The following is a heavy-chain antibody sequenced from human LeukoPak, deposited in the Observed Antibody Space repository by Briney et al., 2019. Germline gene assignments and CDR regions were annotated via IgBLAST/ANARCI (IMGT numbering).Heavy chain of an antibody. Sequence: SETLSLTCTVSGDSIITISHYWAWIRQAPGKRLEWIGTVCYSGYTYYNPSLRTRLTMSIDTSQNQFSLRLSSVTAADTSIYYCAKLSSSYWYFDYWGQGALVAVSS. CDR1: GDSIITISHY. CDR2: VCYSGYT. D-gene: IGHD2-15*01. V-gene: IGHV4-39*01. J-gene: IGHJ4*02. CDR3: AKLSSSYWYFDY.